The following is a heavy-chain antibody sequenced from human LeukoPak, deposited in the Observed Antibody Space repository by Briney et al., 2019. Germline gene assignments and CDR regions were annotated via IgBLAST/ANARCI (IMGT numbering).Heavy chain of an antibody. CDR1: GDIISSNSVA. CDR3: ARGYNFACDY. J-gene: IGHJ4*02. CDR2: TYYRSKWYN. D-gene: IGHD1-1*01. Sequence: SQTLPLTCAISGDIISSNSVAWNWIRQSPSRGLEWLGRTYYRSKWYNHYAVSVKSRITINPDTSKNQFSLQLNSVSPEDTAIYYCARGYNFACDYWGQGTLVTVSS. V-gene: IGHV6-1*01.